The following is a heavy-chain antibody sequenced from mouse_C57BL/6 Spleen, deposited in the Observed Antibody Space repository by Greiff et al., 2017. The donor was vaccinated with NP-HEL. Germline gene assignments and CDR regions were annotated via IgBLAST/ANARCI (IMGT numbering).Heavy chain of an antibody. CDR2: IDPANGNT. D-gene: IGHD1-1*01. Sequence: EVQLQQSVAELVRPGASVKLSCTASGFNIKNTYMHWVKQRPEQGLEWIGRIDPANGNTKYAPKFQGKATITADTSSNTAYLQLSSLTSEDTAIYYCARPHYYGSSLWYFDVWGTGTTVTVSS. J-gene: IGHJ1*03. V-gene: IGHV14-3*01. CDR3: ARPHYYGSSLWYFDV. CDR1: GFNIKNTY.